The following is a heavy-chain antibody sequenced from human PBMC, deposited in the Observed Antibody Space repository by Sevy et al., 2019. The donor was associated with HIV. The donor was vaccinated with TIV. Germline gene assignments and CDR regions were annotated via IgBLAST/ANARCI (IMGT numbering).Heavy chain of an antibody. CDR2: ISYEGTET. CDR1: GFAFSSHA. CDR3: ARDGGYSIKWYPLY. V-gene: IGHV3-30-3*01. Sequence: GGSLRLSCAASGFAFSSHAMHWVRQAPGKGLEWVGVISYEGTETFYAASVEGRFTISRDNSKSMLSLQINSLRPEDTAVYYCARDGGYSIKWYPLYWGHGTLVTVSS. J-gene: IGHJ4*01. D-gene: IGHD6-13*01.